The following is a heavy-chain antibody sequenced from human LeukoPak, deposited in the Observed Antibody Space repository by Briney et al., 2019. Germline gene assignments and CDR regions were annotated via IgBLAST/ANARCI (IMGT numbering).Heavy chain of an antibody. D-gene: IGHD3-16*01. CDR2: IYTSGNT. Sequence: SETLSLTCTVSGDSMNNYYWTWMRQPAGKGLEWIGRIYTSGNTMYNPSLQSRVTMSLDTSKNHFSLKLRSVTAADTAVYFCARGGVLHTYFDYWGQGTLVSVSS. CDR1: GDSMNNYY. CDR3: ARGGVLHTYFDY. V-gene: IGHV4-4*07. J-gene: IGHJ4*02.